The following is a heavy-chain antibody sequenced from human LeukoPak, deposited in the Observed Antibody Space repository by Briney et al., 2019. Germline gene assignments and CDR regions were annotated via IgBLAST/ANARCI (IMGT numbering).Heavy chain of an antibody. CDR2: VSVSGGTT. Sequence: GGSLRLSCAASGFTFDRNGLSWVRQAPGKGLEWVSVVSVSGGTTYYADSVKGRFTISRDNSKNMLYLQMNNLRAEDTAVYYCAKDRDGGTNTWAKGFDYWGQGTPVTVSS. J-gene: IGHJ4*02. CDR3: AKDRDGGTNTWAKGFDY. D-gene: IGHD1-7*01. CDR1: GFTFDRNG. V-gene: IGHV3-23*01.